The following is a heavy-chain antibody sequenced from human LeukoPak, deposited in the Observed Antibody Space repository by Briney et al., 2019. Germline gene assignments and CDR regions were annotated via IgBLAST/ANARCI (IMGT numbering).Heavy chain of an antibody. CDR3: ARRYSSGWYDAFDI. Sequence: ASVKVSCKASGYTFIVYYMHWVRQAPGQGLEWMGWINPNSGDTNYAQKFQGRVTMTRDTSISTAYMELSRLRSDDTAVYYRARRYSSGWYDAFDIWGQGTMVTVSS. CDR2: INPNSGDT. D-gene: IGHD6-19*01. V-gene: IGHV1-2*02. J-gene: IGHJ3*02. CDR1: GYTFIVYY.